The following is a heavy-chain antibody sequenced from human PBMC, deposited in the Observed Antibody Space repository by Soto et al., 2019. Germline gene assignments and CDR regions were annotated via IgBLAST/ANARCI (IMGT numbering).Heavy chain of an antibody. CDR3: ARGGPAASSYYYYYRMDL. V-gene: IGHV1-46*01. CDR1: GYTFTSYY. Sequence: WASVKVSCKASGYTFTSYYMHWVRQAPGQGLEWMGIINPIGGRTTYAQKFQDRVTMTRDKSTSTLYMELSSLRSEDTAVYYCARGGPAASSYYYYYRMDLWGQGTTVTVSS. J-gene: IGHJ6*02. D-gene: IGHD6-13*01. CDR2: INPIGGRT.